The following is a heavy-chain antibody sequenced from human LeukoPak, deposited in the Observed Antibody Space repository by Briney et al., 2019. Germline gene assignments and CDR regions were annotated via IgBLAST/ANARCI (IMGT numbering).Heavy chain of an antibody. CDR2: FHYSGSS. V-gene: IGHV4-59*08. CDR3: ARRRSESSSWFDP. J-gene: IGHJ5*02. CDR1: GGSISSYY. Sequence: SETLSLTCTVPGGSISSYYWSWIRQPPEKGLEWLGYFHYSGSSNYNPSLKSRVTISVDTSKSQFSLRLSSVTAADTAVYYCARRRSESSSWFDPWGQGTLVTVSS. D-gene: IGHD6-6*01.